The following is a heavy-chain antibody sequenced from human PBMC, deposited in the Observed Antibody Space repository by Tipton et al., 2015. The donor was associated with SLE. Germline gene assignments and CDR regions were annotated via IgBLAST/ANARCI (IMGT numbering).Heavy chain of an antibody. CDR2: INYSGTT. J-gene: IGHJ4*02. Sequence: GLVKPSETLSLTCAVYGGSFSTSSYYWAWIRQPPGKGLECIGNINYSGTTSYNPSLKSRVTISVDTSKSQFSLRLTSVTAADTAVYYCARAPGGSNGFLDYWGQGTLVTVST. CDR3: ARAPGGSNGFLDY. CDR1: GGSFSTSSYY. D-gene: IGHD4-23*01. V-gene: IGHV4-39*07.